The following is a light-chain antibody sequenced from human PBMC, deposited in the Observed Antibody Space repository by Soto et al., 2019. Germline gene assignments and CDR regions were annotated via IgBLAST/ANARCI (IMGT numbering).Light chain of an antibody. CDR1: SSNIGSHT. CDR2: SNT. CDR3: AAWDDSLNGVV. Sequence: QSVLTQPPSAAGTPGQTIAISCSGGSSNIGSHTVNWYQQLPGTAPRLLIYSNTHRPSGVPDRFSGSKSGTAASLAISRLQSEYEGDYYCAAWDDSLNGVVFGGGTQLTVL. V-gene: IGLV1-44*01. J-gene: IGLJ2*01.